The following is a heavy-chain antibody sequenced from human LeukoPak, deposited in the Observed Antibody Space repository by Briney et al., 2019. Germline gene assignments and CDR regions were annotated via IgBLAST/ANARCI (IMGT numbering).Heavy chain of an antibody. CDR2: ISNDGSRK. D-gene: IGHD3-22*01. J-gene: IGHJ4*02. CDR1: GFTFSRHG. CDR3: AAYTHYYDSSGLDY. V-gene: IGHV3-30*03. Sequence: GGSLRLSCAPSGFTFSRHGMHWVRQAPGKGLEWVAIISNDGSRKYYAHSVEGQFTISRDNSKNTLYLQMDSLRSEDTAVYYCAAYTHYYDSSGLDYWGQGTLVTVSS.